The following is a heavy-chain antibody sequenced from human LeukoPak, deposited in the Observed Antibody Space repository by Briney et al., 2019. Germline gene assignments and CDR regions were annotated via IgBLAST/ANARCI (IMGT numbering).Heavy chain of an antibody. Sequence: GGSLRLSCAASGFTFSNAWMSWVRRAPGKGLEWVSVISGSGGSTDYADSVKGRFSISRDNSKNTLCLQMNSLRAEDTAVYYCAKGQLWFGEFSYFDCWGQGTLVTVSS. CDR1: GFTFSNAW. J-gene: IGHJ4*02. V-gene: IGHV3-23*01. CDR2: ISGSGGST. D-gene: IGHD3-10*01. CDR3: AKGQLWFGEFSYFDC.